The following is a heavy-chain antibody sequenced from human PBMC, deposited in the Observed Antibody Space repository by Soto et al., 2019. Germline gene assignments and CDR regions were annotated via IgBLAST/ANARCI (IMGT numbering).Heavy chain of an antibody. CDR1: GFSFSNYA. D-gene: IGHD6-13*01. Sequence: GGSLRLSCAASGFSFSNYAMTWVRQAPGKGLEWVAVISYDGSNKYYADSVKGRFTISRDNSKNTLYLQMNSLRAEDTAVYYCAKDRDSSSWYYDYWGQGTLVTVSS. J-gene: IGHJ4*02. V-gene: IGHV3-30*18. CDR3: AKDRDSSSWYYDY. CDR2: ISYDGSNK.